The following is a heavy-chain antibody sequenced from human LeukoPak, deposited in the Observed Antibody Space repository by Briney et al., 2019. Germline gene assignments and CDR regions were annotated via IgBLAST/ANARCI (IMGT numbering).Heavy chain of an antibody. CDR2: IKQDGSEK. V-gene: IGHV3-7*01. Sequence: PGGSLRLSCAASGFTFSNSWMSWVRQAPGKGLEWVANIKQDGSEKYYVDSVKGRFSISRDNAKNSLFLQMSSLRAEDTAVYYCARGVGYCSSASCRDYYYMDVWGKGITVTVSS. D-gene: IGHD2-2*01. CDR1: GFTFSNSW. CDR3: ARGVGYCSSASCRDYYYMDV. J-gene: IGHJ6*03.